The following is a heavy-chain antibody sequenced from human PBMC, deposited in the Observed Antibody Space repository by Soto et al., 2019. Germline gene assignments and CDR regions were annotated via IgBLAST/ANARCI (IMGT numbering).Heavy chain of an antibody. CDR3: ARHTSMERAYYFDY. J-gene: IGHJ4*02. CDR2: IYYSGST. D-gene: IGHD2-2*01. V-gene: IGHV4-59*08. CDR1: GGSISSYY. Sequence: SETLSLTCTVSGGSISSYYWSWIRQPPGKGLEWIGYIYYSGSTNYNPSLKSRVTISVDTSKNQFSLKLSSVTAADTAVYYCARHTSMERAYYFDYWGQGTLVTVSS.